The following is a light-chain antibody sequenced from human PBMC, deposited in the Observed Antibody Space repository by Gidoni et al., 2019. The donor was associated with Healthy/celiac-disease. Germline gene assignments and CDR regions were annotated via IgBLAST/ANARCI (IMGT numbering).Light chain of an antibody. CDR2: RNN. Sequence: QSVLTPPPSASGTPGQRVTISCSGSSSNIGSNYVYWYQQLPGTAPKLLIYRNNQRSSGVPDRFSGSKSGTSASLAISGLRSEDEADYYCAAWDDSLSGPVFGGGTKLTVL. V-gene: IGLV1-47*01. CDR1: SSNIGSNY. J-gene: IGLJ2*01. CDR3: AAWDDSLSGPV.